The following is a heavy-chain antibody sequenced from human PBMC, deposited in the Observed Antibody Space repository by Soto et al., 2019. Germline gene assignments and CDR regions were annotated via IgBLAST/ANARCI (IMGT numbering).Heavy chain of an antibody. CDR2: IWYDGSHK. Sequence: QVQLVASGGGVVQPGRSLRLSCAASGFTFSTYGMHWVRQAPGMGLEWVAVIWYDGSHKDYVDSVKGRFTISRDNSKNILHLQMNSLRVEDTAVYYCARAVGPFDYWGQGTLVTVSS. CDR3: ARAVGPFDY. CDR1: GFTFSTYG. J-gene: IGHJ4*02. V-gene: IGHV3-33*01. D-gene: IGHD1-26*01.